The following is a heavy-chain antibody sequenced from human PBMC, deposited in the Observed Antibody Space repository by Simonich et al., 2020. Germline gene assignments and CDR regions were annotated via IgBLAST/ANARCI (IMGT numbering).Heavy chain of an antibody. Sequence: QVQLVQSGAEVKKPGASVKVSCKASGYTFTGYYMHWVRQAPGQGLEGMGWINPNSGGPNYAQKFQGRVTMTRDTSISTAYMELSRLRSDDTAVYYCARGALTGDYYYMDFWGKGTTVTVSS. D-gene: IGHD7-27*01. J-gene: IGHJ6*03. V-gene: IGHV1-2*02. CDR3: ARGALTGDYYYMDF. CDR2: INPNSGGP. CDR1: GYTFTGYY.